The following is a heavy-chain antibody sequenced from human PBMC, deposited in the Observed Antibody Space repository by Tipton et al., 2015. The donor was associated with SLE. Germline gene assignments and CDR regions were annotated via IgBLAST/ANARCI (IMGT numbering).Heavy chain of an antibody. D-gene: IGHD2/OR15-2a*01. CDR2: IYNPGST. Sequence: TLSLTCSVSGDSINNDYSWGWIRQPPGKGLEWIGTIYNPGSTYYNPSLKSRATISVDTSKNQFSLQLTSVTAADTAVYYCARDSTRWSFWGQGTLVTVSS. J-gene: IGHJ4*02. CDR3: ARDSTRWSF. V-gene: IGHV4-38-2*02. CDR1: GDSINNDYS.